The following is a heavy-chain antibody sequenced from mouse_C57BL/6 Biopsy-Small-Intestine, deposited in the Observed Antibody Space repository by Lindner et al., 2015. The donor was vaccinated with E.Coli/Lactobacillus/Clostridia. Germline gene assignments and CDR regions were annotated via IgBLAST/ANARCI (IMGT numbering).Heavy chain of an antibody. Sequence: SVKVSCKASGYTFTSYAMHWVRQAPGQRLEWMGWINAGNGNTKYSQKFQGRVTITRDTSASTAYIELSSLRSEDTAVYYCARGLAVAGNWFDPWGQGTLVTVSS. CDR3: ARGLAVAGNWFDP. D-gene: IGHD4-1*01. J-gene: IGHJ4*01. V-gene: IGHV1-84*02. CDR2: INAGNGNT. CDR1: GYTFTSYA.